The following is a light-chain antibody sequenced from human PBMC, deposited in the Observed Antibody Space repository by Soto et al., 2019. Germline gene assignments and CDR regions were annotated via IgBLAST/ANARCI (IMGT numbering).Light chain of an antibody. CDR1: HSVNSH. J-gene: IGKJ5*01. CDR3: QQYGSSPPIT. V-gene: IGKV3-15*01. CDR2: GAS. Sequence: MMMTQSPATLSVSPGERVTLSCRTSHSVNSHVAWYQQKPGQAPRLLLYGASTRATGIPVRFSGSGFGTEFTLTISSLQSEDFAVYYCQQYGSSPPITFGQGTRLEIK.